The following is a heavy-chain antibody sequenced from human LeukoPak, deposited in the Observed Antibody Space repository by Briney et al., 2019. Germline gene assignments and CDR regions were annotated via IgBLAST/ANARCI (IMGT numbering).Heavy chain of an antibody. CDR1: GGTFSSYA. J-gene: IGHJ4*02. D-gene: IGHD3-10*01. Sequence: ASVKVSCKASGGTFSSYAISWVRQAPGQGLEWMGRIIPIFGTANYAQKFQGRVTMTRDTSTSTVYMELSSLRFEDTAVYHCARDSYGPGSYYRSKTYYFDYWGQGTLVTVSS. CDR3: ARDSYGPGSYYRSKTYYFDY. V-gene: IGHV1-69*05. CDR2: IIPIFGTA.